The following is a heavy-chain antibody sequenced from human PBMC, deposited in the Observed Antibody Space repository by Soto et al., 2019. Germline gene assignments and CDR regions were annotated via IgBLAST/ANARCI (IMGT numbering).Heavy chain of an antibody. CDR3: ARDSNGYYYWGYYFDY. CDR2: IYYSGST. J-gene: IGHJ4*02. D-gene: IGHD3-22*01. Sequence: SETLSLTCTVSGGSISSGDYYWSWIRQPPGKGLEWIGYIYYSGSTYYNPSLKSRVTISVDTSKNQFSLKLSSVTAADTAVYYCARDSNGYYYWGYYFDYWGQGTLVTVSS. CDR1: GGSISSGDYY. V-gene: IGHV4-30-4*01.